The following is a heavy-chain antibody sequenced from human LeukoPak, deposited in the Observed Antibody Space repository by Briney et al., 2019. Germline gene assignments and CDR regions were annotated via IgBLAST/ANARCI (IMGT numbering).Heavy chain of an antibody. CDR3: VRDPREYDSTGYLWY. Sequence: ASVNVSCKSSGYTFTSYGISGVRQAPGQGREGVGWISAYNGNTNYAQKLQGRVTMTTDTSTSTAYMELRSLRSDDTAVYYCVRDPREYDSTGYLWYWGQGTLVTVSS. J-gene: IGHJ4*02. V-gene: IGHV1-18*01. D-gene: IGHD3-22*01. CDR2: ISAYNGNT. CDR1: GYTFTSYG.